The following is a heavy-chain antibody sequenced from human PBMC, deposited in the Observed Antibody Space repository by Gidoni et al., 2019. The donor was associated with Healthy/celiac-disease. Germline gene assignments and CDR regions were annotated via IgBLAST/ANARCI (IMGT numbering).Heavy chain of an antibody. J-gene: IGHJ6*03. V-gene: IGHV5-10-1*01. CDR1: GYSFTSYW. D-gene: IGHD6-19*01. Sequence: EVQLVQSGAEVKKPGESLRISCKGSGYSFTSYWISWVRQMPGKGLEWMGRIDPSDSYTNYSPSFQGHVTISADKSISTAYLQWSSLKASDTAMYYCASTASRWLVDDYYYMDVWGKGTTVTVSS. CDR3: ASTASRWLVDDYYYMDV. CDR2: IDPSDSYT.